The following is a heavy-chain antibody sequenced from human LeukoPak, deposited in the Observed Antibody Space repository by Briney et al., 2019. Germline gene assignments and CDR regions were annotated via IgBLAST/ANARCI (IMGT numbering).Heavy chain of an antibody. CDR3: ARRLDDILTGYYGGDAFDI. CDR2: INSDGSST. Sequence: GGSLRLSCAASGFTFSSYWMHWVRQAPGKGLVWVSRINSDGSSTSYADSVKGRFTISRDNAKNTLYLQMNSLRAEDTAVYYCARRLDDILTGYYGGDAFDIWGQGTMVTVSS. D-gene: IGHD3-9*01. V-gene: IGHV3-74*01. CDR1: GFTFSSYW. J-gene: IGHJ3*02.